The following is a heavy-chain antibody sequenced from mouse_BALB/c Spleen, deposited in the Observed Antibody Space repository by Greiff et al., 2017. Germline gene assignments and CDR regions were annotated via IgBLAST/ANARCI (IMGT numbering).Heavy chain of an antibody. J-gene: IGHJ4*01. Sequence: EVKLVESGPELVKPGASVKVSCKASGYSFTDYNMYWVKQSHGKSLEWIGYIDPYNGGTSYNQKFKGKATLTVDKSSSTAFMHLNSLTSEDSAVYYCARCGSSYENYAMDYWGQGTSVTVSS. V-gene: IGHV1S135*01. CDR2: IDPYNGGT. CDR1: GYSFTDYN. D-gene: IGHD1-1*01. CDR3: ARCGSSYENYAMDY.